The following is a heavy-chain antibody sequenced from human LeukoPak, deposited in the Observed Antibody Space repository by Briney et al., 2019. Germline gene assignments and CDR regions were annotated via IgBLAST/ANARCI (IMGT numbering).Heavy chain of an antibody. D-gene: IGHD6-13*01. CDR2: IYPGDSDT. CDR3: ARFGVGYSRPGPFDP. CDR1: GYSFTSYW. Sequence: GESLKISCKGSGYSFTSYWIGWVRQMPGKGLEWMGIIYPGDSDTRYSPSFQGQVTISADKSISTAYLQWSSLKAADTAMYYCARFGVGYSRPGPFDPWGQGTLVTVSS. V-gene: IGHV5-51*01. J-gene: IGHJ5*02.